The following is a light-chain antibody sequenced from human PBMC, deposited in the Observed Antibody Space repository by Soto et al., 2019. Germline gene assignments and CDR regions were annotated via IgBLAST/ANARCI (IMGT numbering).Light chain of an antibody. Sequence: EIVLTQSPATLSLSPGERATLSCRASQSVSGYLAWYQHKPGQAPRLLIYDASNSATGIPARFSGSGSVTDFTLTISSLEPEDFAVYYCQQRSNWPVTFGQGTKLEIK. J-gene: IGKJ2*01. CDR3: QQRSNWPVT. CDR2: DAS. V-gene: IGKV3-11*01. CDR1: QSVSGY.